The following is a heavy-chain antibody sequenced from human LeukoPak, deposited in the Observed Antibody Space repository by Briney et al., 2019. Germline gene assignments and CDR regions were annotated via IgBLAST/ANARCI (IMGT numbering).Heavy chain of an antibody. CDR3: AISDCGGDCYSNYFDY. V-gene: IGHV1-69*13. CDR1: GGTFSSYA. CDR2: IIPMFGTA. J-gene: IGHJ4*02. Sequence: ASVKVSCKASGGTFSSYAISWVRQAPGQGLEWMGGIIPMFGTANYAQKFQGRVTITADESTSTAYMELSSLRSEDTAVYYCAISDCGGDCYSNYFDYWGQGTLVTVSS. D-gene: IGHD2-21*02.